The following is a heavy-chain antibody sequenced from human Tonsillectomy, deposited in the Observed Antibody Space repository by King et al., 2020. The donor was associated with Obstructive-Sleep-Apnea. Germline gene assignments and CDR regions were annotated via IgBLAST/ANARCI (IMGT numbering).Heavy chain of an antibody. V-gene: IGHV1-69*12. CDR3: ARDGPGHCSSTSCYWFDP. J-gene: IGHJ5*02. CDR1: GGTFSSYA. Sequence: QLVQSGAEVKKPGSSVKVSCKASGGTFSSYAISWVRQAPGQGLEWMGGIIPIFGTANYAQKFQGRVTITADESTGTAYMELSSLRSEDTAVYYFARDGPGHCSSTSCYWFDPWGQGTLVTVSS. CDR2: IIPIFGTA. D-gene: IGHD2-2*01.